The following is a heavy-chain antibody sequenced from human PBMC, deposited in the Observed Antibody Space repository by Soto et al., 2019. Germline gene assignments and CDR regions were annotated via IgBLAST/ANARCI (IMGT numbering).Heavy chain of an antibody. Sequence: PSETLSRTCTVSGGSISSGGYYWSWILQHPGKGLEWIGYIYYSGSTYYNPSLKSRVTISVDTSKNQFSLKLSSVTAADTAVYYCVRHAQWIIRAYWGQGSLVTVS. J-gene: IGHJ4*02. D-gene: IGHD5-12*01. CDR3: VRHAQWIIRAY. V-gene: IGHV4-31*03. CDR2: IYYSGST. CDR1: GGSISSGGYY.